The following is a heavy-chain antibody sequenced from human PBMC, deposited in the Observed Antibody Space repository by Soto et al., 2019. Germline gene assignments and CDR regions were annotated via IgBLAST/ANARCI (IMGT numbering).Heavy chain of an antibody. D-gene: IGHD3-10*01. J-gene: IGHJ5*02. Sequence: QVQLVQSGAEVKKPGSSVKVSCKASGGTFSSYAISWMRQAPGQGLEWMGGIIPIFGTANYAQKFQGRVTITADESTSTAYMELSSLRSEDTAVYYCARDLRRYYYGSGSPNWFDPWGQGTLVTVSS. CDR2: IIPIFGTA. CDR1: GGTFSSYA. CDR3: ARDLRRYYYGSGSPNWFDP. V-gene: IGHV1-69*01.